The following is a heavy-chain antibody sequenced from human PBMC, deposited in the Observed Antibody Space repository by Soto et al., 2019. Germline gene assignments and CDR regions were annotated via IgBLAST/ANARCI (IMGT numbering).Heavy chain of an antibody. CDR3: AKDLYGDFDY. J-gene: IGHJ4*02. D-gene: IGHD4-17*01. CDR2: ISGSGGTT. Sequence: GGSLRLSCAASGFTFSSYAMTWVRQAPGKGLEWVSTISGSGGTTYYADSVKGRFTISRDNSKNTLFLQMNSLRADDTAIYYCAKDLYGDFDYWGQGTLVTVSS. V-gene: IGHV3-23*01. CDR1: GFTFSSYA.